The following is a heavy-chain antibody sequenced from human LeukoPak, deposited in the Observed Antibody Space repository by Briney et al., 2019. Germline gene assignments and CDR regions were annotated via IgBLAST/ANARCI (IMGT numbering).Heavy chain of an antibody. CDR3: AVFRMTTVVQVDY. CDR2: INPNSGGT. Sequence: ASVKVSCKASGYTFTGYYMHWVRQAPGQGLEWMGWINPNSGGTNYAQKFQGRVTMTRDTSISTAYMELSRLRSDDTAVYYCAVFRMTTVVQVDYWGQGTLVTVSS. CDR1: GYTFTGYY. V-gene: IGHV1-2*02. J-gene: IGHJ4*02. D-gene: IGHD4-23*01.